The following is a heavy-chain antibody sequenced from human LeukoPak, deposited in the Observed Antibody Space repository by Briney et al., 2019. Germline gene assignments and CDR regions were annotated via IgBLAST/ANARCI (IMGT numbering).Heavy chain of an antibody. D-gene: IGHD3-3*01. CDR2: IWYDGSNK. V-gene: IGHV3-33*01. J-gene: IGHJ4*02. Sequence: GGSLTLSCAASGFTFSSYGMHWVRQAPGKGLEWVAVIWYDGSNKYYADSVKGRFTISRDNSKNTLYLQMNSLRAEDTAVYYCARDLLACQFDYWGQGTQLTVFS. CDR3: ARDLLACQFDY. CDR1: GFTFSSYG.